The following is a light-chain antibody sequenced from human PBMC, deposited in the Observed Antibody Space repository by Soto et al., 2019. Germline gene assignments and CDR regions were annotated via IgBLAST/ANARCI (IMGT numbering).Light chain of an antibody. Sequence: IVMPQPPYSLAVSLGYSATINCKSSQNNKNYLAWYQQKTGQPPKLLIDWASTRASGVPDRFSGSGSGTDFTLTISSLQAEDVGIYYCQDYYSSWTFGQGTKVDI. CDR3: QDYYSSWT. V-gene: IGKV4-1*01. CDR1: QNNKNY. J-gene: IGKJ1*01. CDR2: WAS.